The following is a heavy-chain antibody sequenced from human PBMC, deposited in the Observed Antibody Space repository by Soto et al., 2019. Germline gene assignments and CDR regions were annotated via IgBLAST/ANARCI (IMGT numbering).Heavy chain of an antibody. D-gene: IGHD6-6*01. CDR1: GYTFTSYG. CDR2: INADNGNT. CDR3: ARDSFGAARPRCPDY. V-gene: IGHV1-3*01. Sequence: ASVKVSCKASGYTFTSYGLHWVRQAPGQRPQWMGWINADNGNTKYSQEFEGRVTITRDTSATTAYMEMSSLTSEDSAVYYCARDSFGAARPRCPDYWGQGTLVTVSS. J-gene: IGHJ4*02.